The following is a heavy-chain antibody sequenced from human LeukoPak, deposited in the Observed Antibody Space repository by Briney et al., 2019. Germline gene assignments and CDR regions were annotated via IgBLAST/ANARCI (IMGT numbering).Heavy chain of an antibody. CDR2: ISSSSSTI. V-gene: IGHV3-48*04. J-gene: IGHJ6*03. Sequence: GGSLRLSCAASGFTFSSYSMNWVRQAPGKGLEWVSYISSSSSTIYYADSVKGRFTISRDNAKNSLYLQMNSLRAEDTAVYYCAKVAVETYYYYYYMDVWGKGTTVTVSS. CDR1: GFTFSSYS. CDR3: AKVAVETYYYYYYMDV.